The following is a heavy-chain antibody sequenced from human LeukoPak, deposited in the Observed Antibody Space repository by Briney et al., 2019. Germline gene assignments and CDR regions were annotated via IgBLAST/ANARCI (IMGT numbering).Heavy chain of an antibody. J-gene: IGHJ4*02. Sequence: GGSLRLSCAASGFAFSSYWMSWVRQAPGKGLEWVANIKQDGSEKYYVDSVKGRFTISRDNAKNSLYLQMNSLRAEDTAVYYCARDGNRFGVVSLFDYWGQGTLVTVSS. D-gene: IGHD3-3*01. CDR2: IKQDGSEK. CDR1: GFAFSSYW. V-gene: IGHV3-7*01. CDR3: ARDGNRFGVVSLFDY.